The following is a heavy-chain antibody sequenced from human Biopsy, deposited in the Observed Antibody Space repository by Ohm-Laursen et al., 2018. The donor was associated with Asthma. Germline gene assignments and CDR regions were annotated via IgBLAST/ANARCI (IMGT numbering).Heavy chain of an antibody. D-gene: IGHD3-10*01. Sequence: SETLSLTWTVSGGSISSGGYYWSWIRQHPGKGLEWIGYIYYTGSDNYNPSLKSRVTISVDTSKNQFSLRLNSVTAADTAVYYCARGPNYHGSGRAPIGMDVWGQGTTVTVSS. CDR1: GGSISSGGYY. V-gene: IGHV4-61*08. CDR3: ARGPNYHGSGRAPIGMDV. CDR2: IYYTGSD. J-gene: IGHJ6*02.